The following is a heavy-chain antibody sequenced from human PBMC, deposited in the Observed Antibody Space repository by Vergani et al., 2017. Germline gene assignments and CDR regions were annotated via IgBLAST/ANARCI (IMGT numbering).Heavy chain of an antibody. D-gene: IGHD2-2*01. CDR2: INPNSGGT. Sequence: QVQLVQSGAEVKKPGASVKVSCKAPGYTFTDYFMHWVRQAPGQGLEWMGWINPNSGGTNYAQKFQVRVTMTRDTSISTAYMELSNLRSDDTAVYYCARVGTSSNRDYFDYWGQGTLVTVSS. CDR3: ARVGTSSNRDYFDY. CDR1: GYTFTDYF. J-gene: IGHJ4*02. V-gene: IGHV1-2*02.